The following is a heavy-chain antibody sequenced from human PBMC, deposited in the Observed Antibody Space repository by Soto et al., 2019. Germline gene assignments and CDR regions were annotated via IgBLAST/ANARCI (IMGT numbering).Heavy chain of an antibody. D-gene: IGHD2-15*01. J-gene: IGHJ4*02. Sequence: QVQLVQSGAEVKKPGSSVKVSCKASGGTFSSYAISWVRQAPGQGLEWMGGIIPIFGTANYARKFQGRVTITADGSTSTAYMELSGMRSEDTAVYYWASRLIGYSSGGSCSSLGYRVQGAPVAVS. CDR1: GGTFSSYA. CDR3: ASRLIGYSSGGSCSSLGY. V-gene: IGHV1-69*01. CDR2: IIPIFGTA.